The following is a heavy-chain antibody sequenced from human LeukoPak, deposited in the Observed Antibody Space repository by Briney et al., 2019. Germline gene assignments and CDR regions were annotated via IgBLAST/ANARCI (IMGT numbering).Heavy chain of an antibody. CDR2: ITGSAGST. V-gene: IGHV3-23*01. Sequence: PGGSLRLSCAASGFTFSSYAMSWVRQAPGKGLELVASITGSAGSTYYADSMKGRFTVSRDYSQNTLYLHMNSLRAVDTATYYCAKSPHAHFNAGWYFDLWGRGTLVTVSS. CDR3: AKSPHAHFNAGWYFDL. J-gene: IGHJ2*01. D-gene: IGHD3-3*02. CDR1: GFTFSSYA.